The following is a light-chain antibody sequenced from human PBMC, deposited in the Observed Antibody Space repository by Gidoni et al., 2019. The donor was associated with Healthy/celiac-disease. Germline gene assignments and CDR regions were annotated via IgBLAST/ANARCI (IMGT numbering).Light chain of an antibody. CDR1: QSVSSN. CDR3: QQYNSWPMYT. J-gene: IGKJ2*01. Sequence: VLTQCPATLSVSPGERATLSCRASQSVSSNLAWYQQKPGQAPRLLIYGASTRATGIPARFSGSGSGTEFTLTISSLQSEDFAVYYCQQYNSWPMYTFGQGTKLEIK. CDR2: GAS. V-gene: IGKV3-15*01.